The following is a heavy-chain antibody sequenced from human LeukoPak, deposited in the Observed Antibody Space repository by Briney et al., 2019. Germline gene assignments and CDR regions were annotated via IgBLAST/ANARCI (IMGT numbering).Heavy chain of an antibody. CDR2: NPVAGEVT. D-gene: IGHD6-19*01. CDR3: AKDLPAVAYLHGAFDI. J-gene: IGHJ3*02. CDR1: GFTFTSSS. Sequence: GRSLRLSCAASGFTFTSSSMAWGRQAPGKGRECVSTNPVAGEVTYYADSVRGRFTISRDYSKNALYLQMNSLRAEDTALYYCAKDLPAVAYLHGAFDIWGQGTMVTVSS. V-gene: IGHV3-23*01.